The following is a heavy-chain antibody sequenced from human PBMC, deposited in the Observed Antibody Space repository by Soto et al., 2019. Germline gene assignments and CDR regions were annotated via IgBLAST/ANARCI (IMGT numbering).Heavy chain of an antibody. V-gene: IGHV1-58*01. CDR1: GFTFTSSA. D-gene: IGHD3-16*01. CDR2: IVVGSGNT. J-gene: IGHJ1*01. CDR3: AXSSGDTDAFDFWGQGTMVTVSSVRGQPGGSMRLSCAASGFTFDPFHH. Sequence: SVKVSCKASGFTFTSSAVQWVRQARGQRLEWIGWIVVGSGNTNYAQKFQERVTITRDMSTSTAYMELSSLRSEDTAVYYCAXSSGDTDAFDFWGQGTMVTVSSVRGQPGGSMRLSCAASGFTFDPFHHWGQGTLVTVSS.